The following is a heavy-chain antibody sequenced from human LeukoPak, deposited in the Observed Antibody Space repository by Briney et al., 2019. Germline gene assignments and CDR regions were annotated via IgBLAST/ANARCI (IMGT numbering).Heavy chain of an antibody. J-gene: IGHJ5*02. CDR2: ICYSETT. CDR3: ARQRYYGSGSYSLNWFDP. D-gene: IGHD3-10*01. CDR1: GGSISSSSYY. Sequence: SSETLSLTCTVSGGSISSSSYYWGWIRQPPGKGLEWIGSICYSETTYYNPSLKSRVTISVDTSKNQFSLRLSSVTAADTAVYYCARQRYYGSGSYSLNWFDPWGQGTLVTVSS. V-gene: IGHV4-39*01.